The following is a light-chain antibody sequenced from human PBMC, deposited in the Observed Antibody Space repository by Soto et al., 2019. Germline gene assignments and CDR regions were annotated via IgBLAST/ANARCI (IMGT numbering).Light chain of an antibody. CDR3: QQYNNYWT. CDR1: QRISSW. Sequence: DIPMTQSPSTLSASVGDRVTITCRASQRISSWLAWYQQKPGKAPKLLIYKASSLESGVPSRFSGSGSGTEFTLTISSLQPDDFATHYFQQYNNYWTFGQGTKVEIK. CDR2: KAS. J-gene: IGKJ1*01. V-gene: IGKV1-5*03.